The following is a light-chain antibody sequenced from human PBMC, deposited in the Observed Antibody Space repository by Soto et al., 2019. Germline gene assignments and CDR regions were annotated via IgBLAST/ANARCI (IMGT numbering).Light chain of an antibody. J-gene: IGKJ3*01. CDR1: QNVLTY. CDR2: SAS. V-gene: IGKV1-5*01. CDR3: QHYRGLSS. Sequence: DIQLTQSPSTLSASVGDRVTITCRASQNVLTYLAWYQQKPGEAPKLLITSASSLQSGVPSRFSASGSGTEFSLSINSLQPDDFATYYCQHYRGLSSFGPGTKVDV.